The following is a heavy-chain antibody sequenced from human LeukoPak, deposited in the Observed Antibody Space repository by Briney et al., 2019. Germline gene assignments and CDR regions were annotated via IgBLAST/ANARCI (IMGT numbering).Heavy chain of an antibody. CDR1: GGSISTYY. CDR3: ARVRRVLITTNDAFDI. V-gene: IGHV4-59*01. CDR2: SYYSGST. Sequence: SETLSLTCSASGGSISTYYWSWIRQPPGKGLEWIGYSYYSGSTKYNPSLKSRVTISVDTSKNQFSLKLSSVTAADTAVYYCARVRRVLITTNDAFDIWGQGTMVTVSS. D-gene: IGHD3-22*01. J-gene: IGHJ3*02.